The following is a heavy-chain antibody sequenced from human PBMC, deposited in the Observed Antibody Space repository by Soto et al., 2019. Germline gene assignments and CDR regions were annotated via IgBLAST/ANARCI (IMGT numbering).Heavy chain of an antibody. CDR1: GGSFSGYY. CDR2: INHSGST. V-gene: IGHV4-34*01. D-gene: IGHD3-10*01. Sequence: SETLSLTCAVYGGSFSGYYWSWIRHPPGKGLEWMGEINHSGSTNYNPSLKSRVTISVDTSKNQFSLNLSSVTAADTAVYYCARGQCYYDGSGCYYWFDYWGQGTLVTVSS. J-gene: IGHJ5*01. CDR3: ARGQCYYDGSGCYYWFDY.